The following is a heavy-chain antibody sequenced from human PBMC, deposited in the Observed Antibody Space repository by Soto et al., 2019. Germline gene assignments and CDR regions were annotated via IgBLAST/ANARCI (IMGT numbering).Heavy chain of an antibody. CDR3: ARRERYYGSPGWFDP. D-gene: IGHD3-16*01. CDR1: GGSINDFAYY. V-gene: IGHV4-39*01. J-gene: IGHJ5*02. Sequence: PSEPLSITCTVSGGSINDFAYYWGWIRQAPGKGLEWIGTVYHNENTYYNPSLKSRITISADTAKNQFSLNLRSVTAADTAIYFCARRERYYGSPGWFDPWGQGTLVTVSS. CDR2: VYHNENT.